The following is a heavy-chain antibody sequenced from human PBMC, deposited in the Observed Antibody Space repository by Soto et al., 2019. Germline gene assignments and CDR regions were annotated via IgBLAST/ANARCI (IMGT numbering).Heavy chain of an antibody. D-gene: IGHD3-3*01. Sequence: HPGGSLRLSCAASGFTFSSYAMSWVRQAPGKGLEWVSAISGSGGSTYYADSVKGRFTISRDNSKNTLYLQMNSLRAEDTAVYYCVKDRDFITIFGVAIGIFDYWGQGTLVTVSS. V-gene: IGHV3-23*01. CDR2: ISGSGGST. J-gene: IGHJ4*02. CDR3: VKDRDFITIFGVAIGIFDY. CDR1: GFTFSSYA.